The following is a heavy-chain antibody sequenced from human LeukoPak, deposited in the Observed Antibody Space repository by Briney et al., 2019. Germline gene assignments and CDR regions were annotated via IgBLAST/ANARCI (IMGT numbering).Heavy chain of an antibody. CDR3: ARGTYSGTYLVY. CDR2: ISSSGSTI. D-gene: IGHD1-26*01. J-gene: IGHJ4*02. CDR1: GFTFSDYY. Sequence: GGSLRLSCAASGFTFSDYYMSWIRQAPGKGLEWVSYISSSGSTIYYADSVKGRFTISRDNSKNALYLQMNSLRAEDTAVYYCARGTYSGTYLVYWGQGTLVTVSS. V-gene: IGHV3-11*01.